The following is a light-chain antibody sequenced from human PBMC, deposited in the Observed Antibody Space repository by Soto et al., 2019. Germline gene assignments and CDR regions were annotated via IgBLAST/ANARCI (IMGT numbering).Light chain of an antibody. CDR2: DVT. CDR1: SSNVGAYNY. Sequence: HSALTQPRSVSGSPGQSVAISCTGTSSNVGAYNYVSWYQQHPGKAPKLIIYDVTKRPSGVPDRFSGSKSDSTASLTISGLQTEDEDDYYCCSFAGSYTYVFGTGTKLTVL. CDR3: CSFAGSYTYV. V-gene: IGLV2-11*01. J-gene: IGLJ1*01.